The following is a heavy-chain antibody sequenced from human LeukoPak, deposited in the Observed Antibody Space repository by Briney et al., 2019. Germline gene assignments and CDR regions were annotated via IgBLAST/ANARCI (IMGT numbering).Heavy chain of an antibody. J-gene: IGHJ4*02. CDR1: GFTFCRYW. Sequence: GSLRLPCAASGFTFCRYWMKWVRPAPGKGLEWVANIKQDGSEKYYVDSVKGRFTISRDNAQNSLYLQMNSLRVEDTAIYYCAGGGGFLTDCWGQGTLVTVSS. CDR3: AGGGGFLTDC. CDR2: IKQDGSEK. D-gene: IGHD3-10*01. V-gene: IGHV3-7*03.